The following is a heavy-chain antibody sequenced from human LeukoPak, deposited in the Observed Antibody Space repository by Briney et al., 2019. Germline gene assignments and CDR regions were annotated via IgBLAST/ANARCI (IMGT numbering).Heavy chain of an antibody. CDR2: INSDGSSS. D-gene: IGHD3-22*01. V-gene: IGHV3-74*01. Sequence: PGGSLRLSCAASGFTFSSYWMHWVRQTPGKGLVWVSRINSDGSSSSYADSVKGRFTIFRDNAKNTLYLQMNSLRAEDTAVYYCAKGRITMIVAREFDYWGQGTLVTVSS. CDR3: AKGRITMIVAREFDY. CDR1: GFTFSSYW. J-gene: IGHJ4*02.